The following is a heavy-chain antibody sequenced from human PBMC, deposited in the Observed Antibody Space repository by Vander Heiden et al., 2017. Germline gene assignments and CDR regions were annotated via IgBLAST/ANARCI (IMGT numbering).Heavy chain of an antibody. CDR3: ARVRYGSGKGEIDY. D-gene: IGHD3-10*01. CDR1: GFTVSSNY. Sequence: EVQLVEFGGGLIQPGGSLRLSCAASGFTVSSNYMSWVRQAPGKGLGWVSVIYSDGSTYYADSVKGRFTISRDNSKNTLYFQMNSLRAEDTAVYYCARVRYGSGKGEIDYWGQGTLVTVSS. V-gene: IGHV3-53*01. CDR2: IYSDGST. J-gene: IGHJ4*02.